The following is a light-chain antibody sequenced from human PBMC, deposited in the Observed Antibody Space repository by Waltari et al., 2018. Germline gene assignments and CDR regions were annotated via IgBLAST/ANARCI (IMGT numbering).Light chain of an antibody. CDR1: RPNSGSNC. CDR2: RNN. CDR3: AAWDDSLSTWV. J-gene: IGLJ3*02. V-gene: IGLV1-47*01. Sequence: QSVLPQPPSASGTPGQRVAVSCSGSRPNSGSNCVYWYQQLPGTAPELLIYRNNQRPSGVPVRISGSKSGTSASLAVSGLRSEDEADFYCAAWDDSLSTWVFGGGTKLTVL.